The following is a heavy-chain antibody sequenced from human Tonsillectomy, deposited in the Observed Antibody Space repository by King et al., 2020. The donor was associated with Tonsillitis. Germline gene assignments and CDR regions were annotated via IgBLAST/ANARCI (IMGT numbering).Heavy chain of an antibody. D-gene: IGHD6-13*01. J-gene: IGHJ6*02. CDR1: GFTFSSHA. Sequence: VQLVQSGGGLVQPGGSPRLSCAASGFTFSSHAMSWVRQAPGKGLEWGSAISGSGDNTYYADSVKGRFTISRDNSKNMLNLQMNSLRVEDTAVYYCAKGYASTWYGTAGYYFGMDVWGQGTTVTVSS. CDR3: AKGYASTWYGTAGYYFGMDV. V-gene: IGHV3-23*04. CDR2: ISGSGDNT.